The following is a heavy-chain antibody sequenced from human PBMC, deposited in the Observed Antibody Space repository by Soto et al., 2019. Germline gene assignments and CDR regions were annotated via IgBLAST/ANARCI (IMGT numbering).Heavy chain of an antibody. D-gene: IGHD1-26*01. CDR1: GFTFSSYA. Sequence: GGSLRLSCAASGFTFSSYAMSWVRQAPGKGLEWVSAISGSGGSTYYADSVKGRFTISRDNSKNTLYLQMNSLRAEDTAFYFCAKDRSHVVSGLFEYWGQGALVTVSS. J-gene: IGHJ4*02. CDR3: AKDRSHVVSGLFEY. V-gene: IGHV3-23*01. CDR2: ISGSGGST.